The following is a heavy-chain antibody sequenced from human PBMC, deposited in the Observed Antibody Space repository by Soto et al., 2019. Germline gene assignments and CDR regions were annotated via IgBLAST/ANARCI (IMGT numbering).Heavy chain of an antibody. Sequence: QVHLVQSGAEVQMPGSSVRVSCASSGGAFSTSDIGWVRQAPGQGLEWMGGIIPVFGAANYAQKFKGRVTITADESTRTAYLEMCIFKAEATATYYCARDPRSGWAYDAFDVWGPGTFIIVSS. J-gene: IGHJ3*01. V-gene: IGHV1-69*01. CDR1: GGAFSTSD. CDR3: ARDPRSGWAYDAFDV. D-gene: IGHD3-22*01. CDR2: IIPVFGAA.